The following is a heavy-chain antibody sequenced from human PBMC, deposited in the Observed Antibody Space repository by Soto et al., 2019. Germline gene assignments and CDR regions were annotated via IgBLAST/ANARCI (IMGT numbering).Heavy chain of an antibody. J-gene: IGHJ4*02. CDR1: GGTFSTYA. CDR3: ARDREVGDTLRNSARPKYYFDY. CDR2: IIPILGTT. D-gene: IGHD1-26*01. V-gene: IGHV1-69*11. Sequence: QVQLVQSGAEVKKPGSSVKVSCKASGGTFSTYALSWVRQAPGQGLEWMGGIIPILGTTDYAQKFQGRVTITADADGSTSTVYMELRSLRAEDTAVYYCARDREVGDTLRNSARPKYYFDYWGQGTLVTVSS.